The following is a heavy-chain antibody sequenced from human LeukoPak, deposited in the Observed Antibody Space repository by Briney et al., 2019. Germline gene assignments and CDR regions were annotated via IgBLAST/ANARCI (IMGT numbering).Heavy chain of an antibody. V-gene: IGHV3-30*18. CDR1: GFTFSSYG. J-gene: IGHJ4*02. D-gene: IGHD6-19*01. CDR3: AKRGAYSSGWYHIDY. Sequence: PGGSLRLSCAASGFTFSSYGMHWVRLPPGRGLEWVAVISFDGSKKYYADSVKGRFTISRDNSKNTLYLEMNSLGGEDTAVYYCAKRGAYSSGWYHIDYWGQGTLVTVSS. CDR2: ISFDGSKK.